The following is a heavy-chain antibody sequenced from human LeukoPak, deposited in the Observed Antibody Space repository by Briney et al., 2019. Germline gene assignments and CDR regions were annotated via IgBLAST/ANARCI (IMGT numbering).Heavy chain of an antibody. CDR3: ARVRDSSGYYPHTLDY. Sequence: PGGSLRLSCAASGFTFSSYSMNWVRQAPGKGLEWVSSISGSSSYIYYADSVKGRFTISRDNATNLLYLQMNSLRAEDTAVYYCARVRDSSGYYPHTLDYWGQGTLVTVSS. V-gene: IGHV3-21*01. CDR1: GFTFSSYS. J-gene: IGHJ4*02. D-gene: IGHD3-22*01. CDR2: ISGSSSYI.